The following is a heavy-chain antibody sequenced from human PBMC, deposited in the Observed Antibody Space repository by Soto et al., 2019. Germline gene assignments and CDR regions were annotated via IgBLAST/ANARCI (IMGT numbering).Heavy chain of an antibody. CDR1: GGSISSGGYS. Sequence: PSETLSLTCAVSGGSISSGGYSWSWIRQPPGKGLEWIGYIYHSGSINYNPSLKSRVTISVDTSKNQFSLKLSSVTAADTAVYYCASGVTMVRGGPPLDYYGMDVWGQGTTVTVSS. V-gene: IGHV4-30-2*01. CDR3: ASGVTMVRGGPPLDYYGMDV. CDR2: IYHSGSI. D-gene: IGHD3-10*01. J-gene: IGHJ6*02.